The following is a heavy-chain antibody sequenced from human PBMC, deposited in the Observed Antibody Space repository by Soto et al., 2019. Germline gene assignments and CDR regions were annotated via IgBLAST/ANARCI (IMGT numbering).Heavy chain of an antibody. CDR1: GGSISSYY. J-gene: IGHJ6*03. Sequence: SETLSLTCTVSGGSISSYYWSWIRQPPGKGLEWIGYIYYSGSTNYNPSLKSRVTISVDTSKNQFSLKLSSVTAADTAVYYCARGNYDYIWGSYRQYYYYMDVWGKGTTVTVSS. V-gene: IGHV4-59*12. D-gene: IGHD3-16*02. CDR3: ARGNYDYIWGSYRQYYYYMDV. CDR2: IYYSGST.